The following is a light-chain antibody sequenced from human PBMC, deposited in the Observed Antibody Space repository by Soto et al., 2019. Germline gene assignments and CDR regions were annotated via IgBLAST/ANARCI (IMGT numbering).Light chain of an antibody. J-gene: IGLJ1*01. Sequence: QSALTQPASVSGSPGQSITISCTGTSSDVGGYNYVSWYQQHPGKAPKLMIYDVSNRPSGFSNRFSGSKSGNTASLTISGLQAEDEADYYCSSYPSSSLYVFGTGTKLTVL. CDR3: SSYPSSSLYV. CDR1: SSDVGGYNY. CDR2: DVS. V-gene: IGLV2-14*01.